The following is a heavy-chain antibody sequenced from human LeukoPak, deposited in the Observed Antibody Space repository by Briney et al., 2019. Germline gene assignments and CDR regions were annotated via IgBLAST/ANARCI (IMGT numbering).Heavy chain of an antibody. Sequence: PEGSLRLSCAASGFTFSSYWMHWVRQAPGKGLVWVSRINNDGSSTSYADSVKGRFTISRDNSKNTLYLQMNSLRAEDTAVYYCARPGVTQGVWGKGTTVTVSS. J-gene: IGHJ6*04. D-gene: IGHD5-18*01. CDR2: INNDGSST. CDR3: ARPGVTQGV. V-gene: IGHV3-74*01. CDR1: GFTFSSYW.